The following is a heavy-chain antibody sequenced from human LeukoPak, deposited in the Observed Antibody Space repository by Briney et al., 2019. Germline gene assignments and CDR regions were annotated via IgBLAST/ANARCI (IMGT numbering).Heavy chain of an antibody. D-gene: IGHD3-22*01. CDR1: GGSISSSSYY. V-gene: IGHV4-39*07. CDR3: ARSGGLWLLTYYFDY. CDR2: IHYSGST. Sequence: SETLSLTCIVSGGSISSSSYYWGWIRQPPGKGLEWIGSIHYSGSTYYNPSLKSRVTISVDTSKNQLSLKLSSVTAADTAVYFCARSGGLWLLTYYFDYWGQGTLVTVSS. J-gene: IGHJ4*02.